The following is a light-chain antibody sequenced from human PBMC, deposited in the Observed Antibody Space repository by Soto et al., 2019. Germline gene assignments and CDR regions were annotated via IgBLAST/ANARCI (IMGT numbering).Light chain of an antibody. Sequence: EIVLTQSPATLSLSPGERVTLSCRASQSVSSHLTWYQHKPGQAPRLLIYDASNRATGIPARFSGSVSGTDFTLTISSLEPEDFAVYYCQQRTNWRLTFGGGTKVEIK. CDR1: QSVSSH. V-gene: IGKV3-11*01. CDR3: QQRTNWRLT. J-gene: IGKJ4*01. CDR2: DAS.